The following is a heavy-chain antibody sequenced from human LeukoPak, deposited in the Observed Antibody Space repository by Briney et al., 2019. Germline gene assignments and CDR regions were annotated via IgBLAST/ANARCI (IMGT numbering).Heavy chain of an antibody. V-gene: IGHV4-30-2*01. CDR1: GGSISSGGYS. D-gene: IGHD2-21*01. CDR2: IYHSGST. CDR3: ARGAKWVNYFDY. Sequence: PSQTLSLTCAVSGGSISSGGYSWSWIRQPPGKGLEWIGYIYHSGSTYYNPSLKSRVTISVDRSKNQFSLKLSSATAADTAVYYCARGAKWVNYFDYWGQGTLVTVSS. J-gene: IGHJ4*02.